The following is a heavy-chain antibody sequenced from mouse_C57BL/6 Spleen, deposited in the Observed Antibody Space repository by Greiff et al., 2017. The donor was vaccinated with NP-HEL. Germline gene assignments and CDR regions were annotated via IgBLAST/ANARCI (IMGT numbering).Heavy chain of an antibody. V-gene: IGHV5-9*01. CDR3: ARHGLGGWYFDY. CDR1: GFTFSSYT. CDR2: ISGGGGNT. Sequence: EVMLVEPGGGLVKPGGSLKLSCAASGFTFSSYTMSWVRQTPEKRLEWVATISGGGGNTYYPDSVKGRFTISRDNAKNTLYLQMSSLRSEDTALYYGARHGLGGWYFDYWGQGTTLTVSS. D-gene: IGHD4-1*01. J-gene: IGHJ2*01.